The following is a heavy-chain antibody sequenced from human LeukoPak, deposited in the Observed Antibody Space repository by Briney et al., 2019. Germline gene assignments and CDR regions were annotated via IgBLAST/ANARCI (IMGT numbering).Heavy chain of an antibody. D-gene: IGHD3-22*01. CDR2: IYYSGST. V-gene: IGHV4-59*01. CDR3: ARDYYDSSGYYAYGMDV. J-gene: IGHJ6*02. CDR1: GGSISSYY. Sequence: PSETLSLTCTVSGGSISSYYWSWIRQPPGKGLEWIGYIYYSGSTNYNPSLKSRVTISVDTSKNQFSLKLSSVTAADTAVYYCARDYYDSSGYYAYGMDVWGQGTTVTVSS.